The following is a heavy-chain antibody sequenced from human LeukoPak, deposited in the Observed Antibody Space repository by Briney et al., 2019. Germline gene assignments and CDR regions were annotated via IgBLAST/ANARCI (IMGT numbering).Heavy chain of an antibody. CDR1: GGSINNYY. V-gene: IGHV4-59*01. J-gene: IGHJ4*02. D-gene: IGHD6-19*01. Sequence: SETLSLTCTVSGGSINNYYWSWIRQPPGKGLEWIGYIYYSGSTNYNPSLKSRVTISVDTSKNQFSLQLSSVTAADTAVYYCARVELLGSSGWPFDYWGQGTLVTVSS. CDR3: ARVELLGSSGWPFDY. CDR2: IYYSGST.